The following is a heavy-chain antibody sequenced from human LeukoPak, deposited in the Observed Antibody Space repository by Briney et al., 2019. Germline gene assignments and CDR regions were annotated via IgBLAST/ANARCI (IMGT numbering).Heavy chain of an antibody. CDR1: GYTFTDYY. CDR3: ARESHGDFLY. Sequence: ASVKVSCKASGYTFTDYYIHWVRQAPGQGLEWMGWVNSNSGGTNYAQKFQGRVATTRDTSINTAYMELSRLTFDDTAVYYCARESHGDFLYWGQRTLVTVSS. J-gene: IGHJ4*02. D-gene: IGHD4-17*01. CDR2: VNSNSGGT. V-gene: IGHV1-2*02.